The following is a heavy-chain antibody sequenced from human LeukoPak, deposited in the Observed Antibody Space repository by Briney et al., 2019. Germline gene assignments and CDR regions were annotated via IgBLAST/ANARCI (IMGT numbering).Heavy chain of an antibody. J-gene: IGHJ4*02. V-gene: IGHV3-48*03. Sequence: GGSLRLSCAASGFTFCSYEMNWVRQAPGKGLEWVSYISSSGSTIYYADSVKGRFTISRDNAKNSLYLQMNSLRAEDTAVYYCARDRPGLLPGYPPRTLLNWGQGTLVTVSS. D-gene: IGHD3-9*01. CDR3: ARDRPGLLPGYPPRTLLN. CDR2: ISSSGSTI. CDR1: GFTFCSYE.